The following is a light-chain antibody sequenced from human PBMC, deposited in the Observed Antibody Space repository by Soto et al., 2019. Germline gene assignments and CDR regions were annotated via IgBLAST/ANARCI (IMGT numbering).Light chain of an antibody. CDR3: QQYAASPRT. Sequence: EVVLTQSPGTLSLSPRERVTLSCRASQSVSNNYLAWYQHKPGQAPRLLIYGASNRAPGIPDRFSGSGSGPDFTLTISRLEPEDFAVYYCQQYAASPRTFGQGTLVEVK. V-gene: IGKV3-20*01. J-gene: IGKJ1*01. CDR2: GAS. CDR1: QSVSNNY.